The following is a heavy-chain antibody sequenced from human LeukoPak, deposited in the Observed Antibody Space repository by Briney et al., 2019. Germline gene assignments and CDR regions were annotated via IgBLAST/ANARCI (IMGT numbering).Heavy chain of an antibody. CDR2: IGKGGDT. CDR3: ARGGYSGFDV. D-gene: IGHD5-12*01. Sequence: GGSLRLSCAASGLTFSTYDMHWVRQATGEGLEWVSGIGKGGDTYYVGSVKGRFTISRENAKNSLYLQMNSLRSGDTAVYYCARGGYSGFDVWGQETVVTVSS. V-gene: IGHV3-13*04. CDR1: GLTFSTYD. J-gene: IGHJ3*01.